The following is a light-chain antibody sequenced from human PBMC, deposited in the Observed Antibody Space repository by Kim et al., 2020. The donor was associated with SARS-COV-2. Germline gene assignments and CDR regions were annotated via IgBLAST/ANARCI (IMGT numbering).Light chain of an antibody. CDR2: RDY. V-gene: IGLV3-9*01. CDR3: QGWDSSNAI. Sequence: SYELTQPLSVSVALGQTARITCGGNNIGSKNVHWYQQKPGQAPVVVIYRDYNRPSGIPERFSGSNSGNTATLTISGAQAGDEAEFYCQGWDSSNAIFGGG. J-gene: IGLJ2*01. CDR1: NIGSKN.